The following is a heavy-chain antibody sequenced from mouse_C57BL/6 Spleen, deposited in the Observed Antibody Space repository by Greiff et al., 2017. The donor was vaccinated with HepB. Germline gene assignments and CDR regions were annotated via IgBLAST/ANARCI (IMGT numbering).Heavy chain of an antibody. CDR2: ISSGGSYT. J-gene: IGHJ2*01. D-gene: IGHD1-1*01. V-gene: IGHV5-6*01. CDR1: GFTFSSYG. CDR3: ARCYYGSSYYFDY. Sequence: EVQGVESGGDLVKPGGSLKLSCAASGFTFSSYGMSWVRQTPDKRLEWVATISSGGSYTYYPDSVKGRFTISRDKAKNTLYLQMSSLKSEDTAMYYCARCYYGSSYYFDYWGQGTTLTVSS.